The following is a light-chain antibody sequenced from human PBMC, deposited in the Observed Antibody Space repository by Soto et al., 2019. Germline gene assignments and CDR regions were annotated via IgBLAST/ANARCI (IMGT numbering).Light chain of an antibody. Sequence: QMTQSPSTLSASIGDRVTITCRASQNINNWIAWYQQKPGKAPKLLIYDASSLQSGVPSRFSGSGSGTEFTLTISSLQPDDFATYYCQQYNSYWTFGQGTKVDIK. CDR1: QNINNW. J-gene: IGKJ1*01. CDR3: QQYNSYWT. CDR2: DAS. V-gene: IGKV1-5*01.